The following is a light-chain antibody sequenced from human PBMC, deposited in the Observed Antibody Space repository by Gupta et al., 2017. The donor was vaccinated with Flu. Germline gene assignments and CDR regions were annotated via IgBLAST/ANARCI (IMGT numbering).Light chain of an antibody. J-gene: IGLJ3*02. CDR3: KDWGTGGLV. CDR1: SGHSTYG. CDR2: VNSDGSH. Sequence: VKLTCTLSSGHSTYGIAGQQQRPEKGPRFLMKVNSDGSHTKGDGIPDRVSGSSSGAARSINSSNLQSEEESDYLCKDWGTGGLVFGGGTKVTVL. V-gene: IGLV4-69*01.